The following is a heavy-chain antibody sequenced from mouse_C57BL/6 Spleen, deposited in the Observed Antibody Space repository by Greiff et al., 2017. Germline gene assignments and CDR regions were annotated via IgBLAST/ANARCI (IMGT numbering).Heavy chain of an antibody. V-gene: IGHV1-53*01. CDR2: INPSNGGT. CDR3: ARRGGSNYWCFDV. CDR1: GYTFTSYW. J-gene: IGHJ1*03. D-gene: IGHD1-1*01. Sequence: QVQLQQSGTELVKPGASVKLSCKASGYTFTSYWMHWVKQRPGQGLEWIGNINPSNGGTNYNEKFKSKATLTVDKSSSTAYMQLSSLTSEDSADYYCARRGGSNYWCFDVWGTGTTVTVSS.